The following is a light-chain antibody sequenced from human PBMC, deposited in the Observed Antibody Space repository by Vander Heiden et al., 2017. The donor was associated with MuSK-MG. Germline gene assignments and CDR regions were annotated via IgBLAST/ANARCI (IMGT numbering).Light chain of an antibody. J-gene: IGLJ2*01. V-gene: IGLV1-40*01. CDR1: SSNIGAGYD. Sequence: QSVLTQPPSVSRPPGQRVTISCTGSSSNIGAGYDVHWYQQLPGTAPKLLIYGNSNRPSGVPDRFSGSKSGTSASLAITGLQAEDEADYYCQSYDSSLSGSVFGGGTKLT. CDR2: GNS. CDR3: QSYDSSLSGSV.